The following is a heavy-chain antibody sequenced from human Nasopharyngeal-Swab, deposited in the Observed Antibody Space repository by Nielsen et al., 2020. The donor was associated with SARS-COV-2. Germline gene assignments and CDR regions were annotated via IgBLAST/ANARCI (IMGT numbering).Heavy chain of an antibody. J-gene: IGHJ4*02. D-gene: IGHD4-17*01. V-gene: IGHV4-59*01. CDR3: ARDYGDYSYFDY. Sequence: SETLSLTCTVSGGSISNYYWSWIRQPPGKGLEWIGYIYYSGSTNYNPSLKSRVTISVDTSKNQFSLKLSSVTAADTAVYYCARDYGDYSYFDYWGQGTLVTVSS. CDR1: GGSISNYY. CDR2: IYYSGST.